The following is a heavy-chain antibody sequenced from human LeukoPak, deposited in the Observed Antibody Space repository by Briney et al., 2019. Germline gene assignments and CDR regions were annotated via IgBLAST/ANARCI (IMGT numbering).Heavy chain of an antibody. CDR2: IGASSTYI. J-gene: IGHJ4*02. D-gene: IGHD4-17*01. CDR3: ARAHDYGDSDF. Sequence: GGSLRLSCAASGFTFSSYRMNWVRQAPGKGLEWVSSIGASSTYIYYADSVKGRFTISRDNAKSSLYLQMNSLRAEDTAVYYCARAHDYGDSDFWGQGTLVTVSS. CDR1: GFTFSSYR. V-gene: IGHV3-21*01.